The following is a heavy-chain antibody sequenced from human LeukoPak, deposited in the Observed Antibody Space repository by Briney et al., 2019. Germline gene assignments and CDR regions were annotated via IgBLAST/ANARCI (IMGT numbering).Heavy chain of an antibody. Sequence: GASVKVSCKASGYTFTSHGISWVRQAPGQGLEWMGWISAYNGNTNYAQKLQGRVTMTTDTSTNTAYMELRSLRSEDTAVYYCAWGFCSSTSCPEYFQHWGQGTLVTVSS. CDR2: ISAYNGNT. D-gene: IGHD2-2*01. V-gene: IGHV1-18*01. CDR1: GYTFTSHG. J-gene: IGHJ1*01. CDR3: AWGFCSSTSCPEYFQH.